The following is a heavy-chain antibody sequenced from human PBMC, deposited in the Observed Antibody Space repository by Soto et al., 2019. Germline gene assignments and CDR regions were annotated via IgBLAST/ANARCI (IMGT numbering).Heavy chain of an antibody. J-gene: IGHJ5*02. CDR3: ARDMPPELGYCIGGSCYSVWFDP. Sequence: EVQLVESGGGLVKPGGSLRLSCAASGFTFSSYSMNWVRQAPGKGLEWVSSISSSSSYIYYADSVKGRFTISRDNAKNSLDLQMNSLRAEDTAVYYCARDMPPELGYCIGGSCYSVWFDPWGQGTLVTVSS. V-gene: IGHV3-21*01. CDR1: GFTFSSYS. D-gene: IGHD2-15*01. CDR2: ISSSSSYI.